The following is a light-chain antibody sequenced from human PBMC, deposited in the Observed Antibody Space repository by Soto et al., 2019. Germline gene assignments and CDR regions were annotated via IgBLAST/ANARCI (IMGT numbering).Light chain of an antibody. Sequence: DIQMTQSPSSVSASVGDRVTITCRASQSISSYLNWYQQKPGKAPNLLIYAASSLQSGVPSRFSGSGSGTDFTLTISSLQPEDFATYYCQQSYSTLWTFGQGTKVEIK. J-gene: IGKJ1*01. V-gene: IGKV1-39*01. CDR3: QQSYSTLWT. CDR2: AAS. CDR1: QSISSY.